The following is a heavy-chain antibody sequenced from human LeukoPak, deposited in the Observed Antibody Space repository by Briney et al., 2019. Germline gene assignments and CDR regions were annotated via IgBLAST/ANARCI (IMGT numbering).Heavy chain of an antibody. CDR1: GGSINNYY. V-gene: IGHV4-59*01. D-gene: IGHD3-16*01. CDR2: IYYNGVT. J-gene: IGHJ5*02. Sequence: SETLSLTCTVSGGSINNYYWSWIRQPPGRGLEWLGYIYYNGVTNYNPSLKSPLTISVDTSKNQFSLKLTSVTAADTAIYYCARLHALRAEEFDPWGQGTLVTVSS. CDR3: ARLHALRAEEFDP.